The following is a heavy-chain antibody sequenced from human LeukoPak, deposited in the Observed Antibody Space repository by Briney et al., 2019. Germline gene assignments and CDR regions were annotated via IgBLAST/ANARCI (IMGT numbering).Heavy chain of an antibody. CDR1: GGTFSSYA. CDR2: IIPIFGTA. D-gene: IGHD5-18*01. V-gene: IGHV1-69*05. CDR3: ARDPPQDSYLAI. J-gene: IGHJ4*02. Sequence: GASVKVSCKASGGTFSSYAISWVRQAPGQGLEWMGRIIPIFGTADYAQKFQGRVTITTDESTSTAYMELSSLRSEDTAVYYCARDPPQDSYLAIWGQGTLVTVSS.